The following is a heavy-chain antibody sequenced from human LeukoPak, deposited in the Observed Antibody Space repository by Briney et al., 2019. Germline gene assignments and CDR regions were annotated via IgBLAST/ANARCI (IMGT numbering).Heavy chain of an antibody. V-gene: IGHV3-23*01. D-gene: IGHD4-23*01. CDR2: ISGDGTET. CDR3: AKEGGLPNSRDNNFDY. CDR1: GLIFRNYA. Sequence: GGSLRLSCTASGLIFRNYAMTWVRQAPRKGLEWVSTISGDGTETFYADSVKGRFTISRDNSKNTLYLQMNSLRAEDTAVYYCAKEGGLPNSRDNNFDYWGQGTLVTVSS. J-gene: IGHJ4*02.